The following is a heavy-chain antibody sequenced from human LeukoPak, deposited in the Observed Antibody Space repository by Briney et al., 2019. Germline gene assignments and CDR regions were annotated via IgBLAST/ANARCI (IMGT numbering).Heavy chain of an antibody. CDR3: AELGITMIGGI. CDR1: GFTVSSNY. V-gene: IGHV3-53*01. D-gene: IGHD3-10*02. J-gene: IGHJ6*04. CDR2: VYSVGST. Sequence: GGSLRLSCVASGFTVSSNYMTWVRQAPGKGLEWDSVVYSVGSTYYADSVKGRFTISRDNAKNSLYLQMNSLRAEDTAVYYCAELGITMIGGIWGKGTTVTISS.